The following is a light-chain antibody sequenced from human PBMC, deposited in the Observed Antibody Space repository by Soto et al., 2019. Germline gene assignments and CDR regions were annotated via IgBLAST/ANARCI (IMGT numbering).Light chain of an antibody. CDR1: SSDVGGYNY. Sequence: QSVLTQPASVSGSPGQSITISCTGTSSDVGGYNYVSWYQQHPGKAPKLMIYDVSNRPSGVSNRFSGSKSGNTASLTISGLQDEDEADYYCSSYTSSSPCGVFGGGTKVTVL. V-gene: IGLV2-14*01. J-gene: IGLJ2*01. CDR3: SSYTSSSPCGV. CDR2: DVS.